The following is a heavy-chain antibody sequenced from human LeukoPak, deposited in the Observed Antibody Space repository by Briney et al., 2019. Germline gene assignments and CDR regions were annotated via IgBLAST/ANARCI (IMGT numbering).Heavy chain of an antibody. D-gene: IGHD2-15*01. V-gene: IGHV3-23*01. CDR2: ISGSGGST. J-gene: IGHJ4*02. CDR1: GFTFSSYA. CDR3: AKDRGYCSGGSCYFDF. Sequence: GGSLRLSCAASGFTFSSYAMSWVRQAPGKGLEWVSAISGSGGSTYYADSVKGRFTLSRDNSKNTLYLQMNSLRAEDTAVYYCAKDRGYCSGGSCYFDFWGQGTLVTVSS.